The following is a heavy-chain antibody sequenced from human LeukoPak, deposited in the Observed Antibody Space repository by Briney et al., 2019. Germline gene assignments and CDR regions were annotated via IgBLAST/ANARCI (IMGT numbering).Heavy chain of an antibody. D-gene: IGHD6-13*01. J-gene: IGHJ4*02. CDR3: ARIGYSSSCFDY. CDR1: GFIFNKYG. CDR2: IKQDGSEK. Sequence: SGGSLRLSCAASGFIFNKYGMSWVRQAPGKGLEWVANIKQDGSEKYYADPVKGRFTISRDNAQNSVYLQMNSVRAEDTAVYYCARIGYSSSCFDYWGQGTPVTVSS. V-gene: IGHV3-7*01.